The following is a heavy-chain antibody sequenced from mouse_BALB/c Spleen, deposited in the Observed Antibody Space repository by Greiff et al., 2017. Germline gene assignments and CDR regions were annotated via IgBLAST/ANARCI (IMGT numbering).Heavy chain of an antibody. V-gene: IGHV14-1*02. J-gene: IGHJ4*01. CDR3: AREGMIYYDYDDAMDY. D-gene: IGHD2-4*01. CDR1: GFNIKDYY. Sequence: EVQLHQSGAELVRPGALVKLSCKASGFNIKDYYMHWVKQRPEQGLEWIGWIDPENGNTIYDPKFQGKASITADTSSNTAYLQLSSLTSEDTAVYYCAREGMIYYDYDDAMDYWGQGTSVTVSS. CDR2: IDPENGNT.